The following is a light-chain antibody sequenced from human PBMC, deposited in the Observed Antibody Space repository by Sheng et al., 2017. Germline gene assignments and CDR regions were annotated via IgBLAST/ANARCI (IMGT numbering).Light chain of an antibody. J-gene: IGKJ2*01. V-gene: IGKV3-20*01. CDR1: QSVSSSY. CDR3: QQYGSSPMYT. Sequence: EIVLTQSPDTLSLSPGERATLSCRASQSVSSSYLAWYQQRPGQAPRLLIYGTFTRATGIPDRFSGSGSGTDFTLTISRLEPEDFAVYYCQQYGSSPMYTFGQGTKLQIK. CDR2: GTF.